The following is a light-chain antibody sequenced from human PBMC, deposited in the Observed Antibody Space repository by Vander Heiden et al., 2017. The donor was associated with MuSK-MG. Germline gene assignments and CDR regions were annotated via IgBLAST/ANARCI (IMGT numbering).Light chain of an antibody. CDR3: SSYTSSSTL. Sequence: QSALTQPPSVSGSPGQSVTISCTGTSSDVGSYNRVSWYQQPPGTAPILIVYEVRNRPSGVPDRFSRSKSGNTASLTISGLHAEDEADYYCSSYTSSSTLFGGGTKLTVL. J-gene: IGLJ3*02. CDR2: EVR. V-gene: IGLV2-18*02. CDR1: SSDVGSYNR.